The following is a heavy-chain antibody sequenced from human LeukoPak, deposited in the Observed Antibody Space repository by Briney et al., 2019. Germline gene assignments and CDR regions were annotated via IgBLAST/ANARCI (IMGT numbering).Heavy chain of an antibody. CDR3: ARDHSSSIWWSLGY. V-gene: IGHV3-23*01. CDR1: RFTFSTYA. CDR2: IIGSDGT. Sequence: GGSLRLSCAASRFTFSTYAMSWVRQAPGKGLEWVSGIIGSDGTYYAVSVKGRFTISRDTSKNTLYLQMNSLKAEDTAVYYCARDHSSSIWWSLGYWGQGTLVTVSS. D-gene: IGHD6-13*01. J-gene: IGHJ4*02.